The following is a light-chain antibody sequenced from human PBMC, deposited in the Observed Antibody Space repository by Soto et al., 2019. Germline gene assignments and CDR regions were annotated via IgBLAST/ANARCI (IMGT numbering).Light chain of an antibody. CDR3: QQRCGWST. CDR1: QTISRY. Sequence: IVLTQSPVTLSLSPGESATLSCRASQTISRYLAWYQQRPGQAPRLLIYDTSNRAAGVSARFSGSGSGTDFTLTISSLEPEDFAVYYCQQRCGWSTFGQGTKLEIK. J-gene: IGKJ2*01. CDR2: DTS. V-gene: IGKV3-11*01.